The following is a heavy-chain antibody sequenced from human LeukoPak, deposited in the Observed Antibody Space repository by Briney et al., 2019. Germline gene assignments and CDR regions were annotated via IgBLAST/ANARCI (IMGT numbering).Heavy chain of an antibody. CDR2: ISSSSSYI. Sequence: GGSLRLSCAASGFTFSSYSMNWVRQAPGEGLEWVSSISSSSSYIYYADSVKGRFTISRDNAKNSLYLQMNSLRAEDTAVYYCARVRIAVDGTRHFDYWGQGTLVTVSS. CDR1: GFTFSSYS. D-gene: IGHD6-19*01. V-gene: IGHV3-21*01. J-gene: IGHJ4*02. CDR3: ARVRIAVDGTRHFDY.